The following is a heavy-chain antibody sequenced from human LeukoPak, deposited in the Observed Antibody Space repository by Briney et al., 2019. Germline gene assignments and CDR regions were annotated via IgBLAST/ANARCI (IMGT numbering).Heavy chain of an antibody. CDR3: TTDRDYVWGSYRYR. CDR1: GFTFSNAW. J-gene: IGHJ4*02. Sequence: GESLRLSCAASGFTFSNAWMSWVRQAPGKGLEWVGRIKSKTDGGTTDYAAPVKGRFTISRDDSKNTLYLQMNSLKTEDTAVYYCTTDRDYVWGSYRYRWGQGTLVTVSS. CDR2: IKSKTDGGTT. V-gene: IGHV3-15*01. D-gene: IGHD3-16*02.